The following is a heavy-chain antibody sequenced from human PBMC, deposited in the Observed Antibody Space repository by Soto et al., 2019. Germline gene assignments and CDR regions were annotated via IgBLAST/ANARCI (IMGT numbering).Heavy chain of an antibody. D-gene: IGHD3-22*01. CDR2: TIPMFGTP. CDR1: GGTFSKYA. J-gene: IGHJ6*02. Sequence: QVQLVQSGAEMQQPGASVRVSCKASGGTFSKYAFSWVRQAPGQGLEWLGGTIPMFGTPIYAQKFQGRVAISADESTATVYMELSSLRSEDTAVYFCARPLRDRNYYYGMAVWGQGTTVTVSS. V-gene: IGHV1-69*01. CDR3: ARPLRDRNYYYGMAV.